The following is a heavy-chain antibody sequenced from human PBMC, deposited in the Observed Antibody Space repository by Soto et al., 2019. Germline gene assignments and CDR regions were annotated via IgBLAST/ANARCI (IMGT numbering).Heavy chain of an antibody. J-gene: IGHJ5*02. CDR1: GGSISTSRSY. CDR3: ARQPTTGDTDLWFDP. Sequence: SETLSLTCSVSGGSISTSRSYWAWIRQPPGKGLEWLANIFYSGSAFYKPSLASRVSVSVDTSKNEFSLKLRSMTAADTAFYYCARQPTTGDTDLWFDPWGQGTLVTVSA. V-gene: IGHV4-39*01. D-gene: IGHD2-21*01. CDR2: IFYSGSA.